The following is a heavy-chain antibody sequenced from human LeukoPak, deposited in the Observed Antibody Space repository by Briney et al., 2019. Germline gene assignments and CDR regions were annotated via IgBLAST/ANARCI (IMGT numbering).Heavy chain of an antibody. CDR3: ARSSSGWTNDY. V-gene: IGHV3-30*01. D-gene: IGHD6-19*01. CDR1: GFTFSSYA. J-gene: IGHJ4*02. Sequence: PGGSLRLSCAASGFTFSSYAMHWVRHAPGKGLEWEAVISYDGSNKYYADSVKGRFTISRDNSKNTLYLQMNSLRAEDTAVYYCARSSSGWTNDYWGQGTLVTVSS. CDR2: ISYDGSNK.